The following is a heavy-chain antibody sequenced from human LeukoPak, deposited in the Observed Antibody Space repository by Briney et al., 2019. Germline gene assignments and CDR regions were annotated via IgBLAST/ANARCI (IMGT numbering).Heavy chain of an antibody. J-gene: IGHJ5*02. CDR2: MNPNSGNT. V-gene: IGHV1-8*03. CDR1: GGTFSSYD. D-gene: IGHD7-27*01. CDR3: ARTARVRLLGIGWFDP. Sequence: ASVKVSCKASGGTFSSYDINWVRQATGQGLEWMGWMNPNSGNTGYAQKFQGRVTITRNTSISTAYMELSSLRSEDTAVYYCARTARVRLLGIGWFDPWGQGTLVTVSS.